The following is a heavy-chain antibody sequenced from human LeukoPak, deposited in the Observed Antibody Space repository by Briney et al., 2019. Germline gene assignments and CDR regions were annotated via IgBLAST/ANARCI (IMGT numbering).Heavy chain of an antibody. CDR1: GYTFTSYG. J-gene: IGHJ5*02. Sequence: ASVTVSCKASGYTFTSYGISWVRQAPGQGLEWMGWISAYNGNTNYAQKLQGRVTMTTDTFTSTAYMELRSLRSDDTAVYYCARDLEWITMVRGVSNWFDPWGQGTLVTVSS. CDR3: ARDLEWITMVRGVSNWFDP. D-gene: IGHD3-10*01. CDR2: ISAYNGNT. V-gene: IGHV1-18*04.